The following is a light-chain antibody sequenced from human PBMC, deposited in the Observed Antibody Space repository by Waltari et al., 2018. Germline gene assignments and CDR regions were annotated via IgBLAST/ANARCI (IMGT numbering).Light chain of an antibody. CDR1: QTISSY. J-gene: IGKJ1*01. Sequence: DIEMTQSPSSLSASVGDRVTITCRASQTISSYLNWYQQKPGKAPKLLINAASSLQSGVPSRFSGSGSGTDFTLTVSSLQPEDFATYYCQQYNSYWTFGQGTKVEIK. CDR2: AAS. V-gene: IGKV1-39*01. CDR3: QQYNSYWT.